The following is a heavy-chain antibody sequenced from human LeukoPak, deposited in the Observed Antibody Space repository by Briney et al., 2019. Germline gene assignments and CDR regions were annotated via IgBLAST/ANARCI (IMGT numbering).Heavy chain of an antibody. CDR1: GGSFSGYY. CDR2: INHSGST. J-gene: IGHJ4*02. D-gene: IGHD4-17*01. CDR3: ARGHGDYGGNYFDY. Sequence: SETLSLTCAVYGGSFSGYYWSWIRQPPGKGLEWIGEINHSGSTNYNSSLKSRVTISVDTSKNQFSLKLSSVTAADTAVYYCARGHGDYGGNYFDYWGQGTLVTVSS. V-gene: IGHV4-34*01.